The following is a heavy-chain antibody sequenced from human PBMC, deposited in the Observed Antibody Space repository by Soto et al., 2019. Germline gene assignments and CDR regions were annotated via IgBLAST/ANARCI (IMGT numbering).Heavy chain of an antibody. CDR3: ARETLYYAMDV. J-gene: IGHJ6*02. CDR1: GFTFTNYG. CDR2: IWYDGTDK. V-gene: IGHV3-33*01. Sequence: QVQLVESGGGVVQPGRSLRLSCAASGFTFTNYGMHWVRQAPGKGLEWVAVIWYDGTDKYYTDSVKGRFTVSRDNPRNTLYLQMTSLRAEDTAIYYRARETLYYAMDVWGQGTTVTVSS.